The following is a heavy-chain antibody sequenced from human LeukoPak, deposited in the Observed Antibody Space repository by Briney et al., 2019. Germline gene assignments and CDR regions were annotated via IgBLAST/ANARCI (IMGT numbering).Heavy chain of an antibody. J-gene: IGHJ6*02. Sequence: SETLSLTCAVYGGSFSGYYWSWIRQPPGKGLEWIGEINHSGSTNYNPSLKSRVTISVDTSKNQFSLKLSSVTAADTAVYFCARDIRLNYYYYYGMDVWGQGTTVTVSS. CDR2: INHSGST. V-gene: IGHV4-34*01. CDR3: ARDIRLNYYYYYGMDV. D-gene: IGHD2-15*01. CDR1: GGSFSGYY.